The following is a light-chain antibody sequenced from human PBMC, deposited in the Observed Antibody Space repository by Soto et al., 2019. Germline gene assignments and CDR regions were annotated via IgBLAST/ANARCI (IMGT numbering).Light chain of an antibody. CDR3: QSYDSSNQV. Sequence: NFMLTQPHSVSESPGKTVTISCTRSSGSIASNYVQWYQQRPGSAPTTVIYEDNQRPSGVPDRFSGSIDSSSNSASLTISRLKTEDEADYYWQSYDSSNQVFGGGTKLTVL. V-gene: IGLV6-57*03. CDR1: SGSIASNY. J-gene: IGLJ3*02. CDR2: EDN.